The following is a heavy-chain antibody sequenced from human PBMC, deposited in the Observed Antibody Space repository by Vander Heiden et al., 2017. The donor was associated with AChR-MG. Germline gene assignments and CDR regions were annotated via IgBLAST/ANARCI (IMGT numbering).Heavy chain of an antibody. V-gene: IGHV4-31*03. J-gene: IGHJ4*02. D-gene: IGHD3-9*01. CDR1: GGSISSAGYY. Sequence: QVQLQESGPGLVKPSQTLSLTCTVSGGSISSAGYYWTWIRQYPGKGLEWIGYIYYSGSTYYNPSLKSRVTMSVDTSKNQFSLKLSSVTAADTAVYYCARAENYDILTGCSPDFDYWGQGTLVTVSS. CDR2: IYYSGST. CDR3: ARAENYDILTGCSPDFDY.